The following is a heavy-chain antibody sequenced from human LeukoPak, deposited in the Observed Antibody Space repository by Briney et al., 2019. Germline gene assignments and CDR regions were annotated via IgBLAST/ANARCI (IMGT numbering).Heavy chain of an antibody. D-gene: IGHD3/OR15-3a*01. CDR3: ARGSTRGLFDY. CDR1: GDAVYY. CDR2: IYNNEST. V-gene: IGHV4-4*07. Sequence: PSETLSLTCTISGDAVYYWNWIRQPAGKGLEWIGRIYNNESTWSNPSLKSRVSMSIDTSKNQFSLNLNSVTAADTAVYYCARGSTRGLFDYWGQGTLVTVSS. J-gene: IGHJ4*02.